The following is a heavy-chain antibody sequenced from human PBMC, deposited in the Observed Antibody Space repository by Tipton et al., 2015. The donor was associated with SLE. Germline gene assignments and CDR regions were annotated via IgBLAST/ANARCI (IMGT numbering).Heavy chain of an antibody. Sequence: TLSLTCTDSGDSITSDYWTWIRQPPGKGLEWIGYISYSGSTNYNPSVRSRVSISLDTSKNQFSLKVKSVTTADTAVYYCARMRGGYNAHHWGQGILVTVSS. V-gene: IGHV4-59*01. CDR3: ARMRGGYNAHH. J-gene: IGHJ5*02. CDR2: ISYSGST. D-gene: IGHD5-24*01. CDR1: GDSITSDY.